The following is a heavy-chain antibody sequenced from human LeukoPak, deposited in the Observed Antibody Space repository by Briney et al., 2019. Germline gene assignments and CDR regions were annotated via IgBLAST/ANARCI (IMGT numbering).Heavy chain of an antibody. J-gene: IGHJ5*02. V-gene: IGHV3-23*01. CDR2: ISGSDGYT. D-gene: IGHD6-13*01. Sequence: SGGSLRLSCAASGFTFRSYAMSWVRQAPGKGLEWVSGISGSDGYTYYADSVKGRFTISRDNSKNTLYPQMNSLRAEDTAVYYCAKGYSSSWYLENWFDPWGQGTLVTVSS. CDR1: GFTFRSYA. CDR3: AKGYSSSWYLENWFDP.